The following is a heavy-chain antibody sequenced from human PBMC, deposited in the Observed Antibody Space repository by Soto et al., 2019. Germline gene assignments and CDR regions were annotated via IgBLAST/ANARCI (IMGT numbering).Heavy chain of an antibody. V-gene: IGHV1-3*01. CDR1: GYTFTSYA. D-gene: IGHD7-27*01. CDR3: ARLLGIGRYFDP. Sequence: GASVKVSCKASGYTFTSYAMPWVRQAPGQRLEWMGWINAGNGNTKYSQKFQGRVTITRDTSASTAYMELSSLRSEDTAVYYCARLLGIGRYFDPWGRGTLVNVSS. J-gene: IGHJ2*01. CDR2: INAGNGNT.